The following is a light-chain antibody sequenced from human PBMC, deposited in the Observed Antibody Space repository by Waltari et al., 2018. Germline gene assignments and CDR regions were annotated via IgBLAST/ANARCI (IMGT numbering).Light chain of an antibody. V-gene: IGLV2-11*01. CDR1: SRDVGGYNY. J-gene: IGLJ2*01. Sequence: QSALTQPRSVSGSPGQSVTISCTGTSRDVGGYNYDSWYQQHPGKAPKLMIYDVSKRPSGVPDRFSGSKSGNTASLTISGLHAEDEADYYCCSYAGSYTYVVFGGGTKLTVL. CDR3: CSYAGSYTYVV. CDR2: DVS.